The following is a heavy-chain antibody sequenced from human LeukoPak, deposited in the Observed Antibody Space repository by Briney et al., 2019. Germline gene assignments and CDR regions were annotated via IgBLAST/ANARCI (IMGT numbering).Heavy chain of an antibody. CDR3: ATHMTTVTTGFDY. D-gene: IGHD4-17*01. V-gene: IGHV3-23*01. CDR1: GFTFSNYA. Sequence: GGSLRLSCTASGFTFSNYAMSWVRQAPGKGLEWVSVISGSGTSTYYADSVKGRLTISRDNSKNTLYLQMNSLRAEDTAVYYCATHMTTVTTGFDYWGQGTLVTVSS. CDR2: ISGSGTST. J-gene: IGHJ4*02.